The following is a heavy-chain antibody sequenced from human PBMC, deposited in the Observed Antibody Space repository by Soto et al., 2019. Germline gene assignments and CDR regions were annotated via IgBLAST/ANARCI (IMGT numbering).Heavy chain of an antibody. V-gene: IGHV3-15*07. CDR2: IKSKTDGGTT. Sequence: GGSLRLSCAASGFTFSNAWMNWVRQAPGKGLEWVGRIKSKTDGGTTDYAAPVKGRFTISRDDSKNTLYLQMNSLKTEDTAVYYCTNIVVVPAAMRHDYYYYGMDVWGQGTTVTVSS. D-gene: IGHD2-2*01. CDR3: TNIVVVPAAMRHDYYYYGMDV. CDR1: GFTFSNAW. J-gene: IGHJ6*02.